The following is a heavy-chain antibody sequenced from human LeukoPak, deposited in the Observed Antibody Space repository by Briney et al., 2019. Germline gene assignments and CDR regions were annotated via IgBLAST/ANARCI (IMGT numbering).Heavy chain of an antibody. CDR2: IHYSGST. CDR1: GGSISSYY. J-gene: IGHJ4*02. CDR3: ATLLPGSARSFDY. D-gene: IGHD3-22*01. Sequence: SETLSLTCTVSGGSISSYYWSWIRQPPGKGLEWIGYIHYSGSTNYNPSLKSRVTISVVTSQNQFSLKLSSVTAADTAVYYCATLLPGSARSFDYWGQGTLVTVSS. V-gene: IGHV4-59*01.